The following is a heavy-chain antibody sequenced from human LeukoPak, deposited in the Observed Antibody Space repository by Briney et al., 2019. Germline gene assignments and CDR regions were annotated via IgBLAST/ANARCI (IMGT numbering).Heavy chain of an antibody. CDR3: ARVGSSGSGSYYPDY. J-gene: IGHJ4*02. D-gene: IGHD3-10*01. CDR1: GGSISSYY. V-gene: IGHV4-4*07. CDR2: INTSGST. Sequence: SETLSLTCTVSGGSISSYYWSWIRQPAGKGLEWIGRINTSGSTNYNPSLKSRVTMSVDASKNQFSLKLSSVTAADTAMYYCARVGSSGSGSYYPDYWGQGTLVTVSS.